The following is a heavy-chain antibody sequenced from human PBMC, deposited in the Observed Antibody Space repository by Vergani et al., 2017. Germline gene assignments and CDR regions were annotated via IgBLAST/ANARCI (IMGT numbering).Heavy chain of an antibody. J-gene: IGHJ3*02. CDR2: IYTSGST. V-gene: IGHV4-61*02. CDR3: AGEEGFSYYDSSGYYALGAFDI. Sequence: QVQLQESGPGLVKPSQTLSLTCTVSGGSISSGSYYWSWIRQPAGKGLEWIGRIYTSGSTNYNPSLKSRVTISVDTSKNQFSVKLSSVPAADTAGYYCAGEEGFSYYDSSGYYALGAFDIWGQGTMVTVSS. D-gene: IGHD3-22*01. CDR1: GGSISSGSYY.